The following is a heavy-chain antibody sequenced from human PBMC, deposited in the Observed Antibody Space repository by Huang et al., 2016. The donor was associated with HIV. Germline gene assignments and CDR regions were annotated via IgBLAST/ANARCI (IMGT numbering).Heavy chain of an antibody. CDR3: ATSTPDVGAGVLRSAFDI. J-gene: IGHJ3*02. CDR2: LDPEEGER. CDR1: GYTVSELS. D-gene: IGHD2-15*01. V-gene: IGHV1-24*01. Sequence: QVQLVESGAELKKPGASVRVSCKVSGYTVSELSLHWVRQAPENGLEWMGGLDPEEGERIDAQRLQGRVTMTEDTSTDTAYMERSSLRPEDTAVYYCATSTPDVGAGVLRSAFDIWGQGTMVTVSS.